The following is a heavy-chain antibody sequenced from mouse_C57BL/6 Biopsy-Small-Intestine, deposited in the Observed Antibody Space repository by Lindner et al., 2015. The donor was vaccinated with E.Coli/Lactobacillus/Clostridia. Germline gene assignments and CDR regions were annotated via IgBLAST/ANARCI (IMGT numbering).Heavy chain of an antibody. Sequence: VQLQESGAELVRPGTSVKMSCKAAGYTFTNYWIGWVKQRPGHGLEWIGDIYPGDGYTNYNEKFKGKATLTADTSSSTAYMQLSSLTSEDSAIYYCARDSYYSYDVVMDYWGQGTSVTVSS. J-gene: IGHJ4*01. CDR3: ARDSYYSYDVVMDY. D-gene: IGHD2-12*01. V-gene: IGHV1-63*02. CDR2: IYPGDGYT. CDR1: GYTFTNYW.